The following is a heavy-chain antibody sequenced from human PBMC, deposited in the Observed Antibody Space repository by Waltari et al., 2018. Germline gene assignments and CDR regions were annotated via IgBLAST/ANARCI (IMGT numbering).Heavy chain of an antibody. D-gene: IGHD3-16*02. CDR2: IYYSGST. J-gene: IGHJ4*02. CDR1: GGSISSSSYY. CDR3: ARQRRYDYVWGSYRPPDY. Sequence: QLQLQESGPGLVKPSETLSLTCPVSGGSISSSSYYWGWIRQPPGKGLEWIGSIYYSGSTYYNPSLKSRVTISVDTSKNQFSLKLSSVTAADTAVYYCARQRRYDYVWGSYRPPDYWGQGTLVTVSS. V-gene: IGHV4-39*01.